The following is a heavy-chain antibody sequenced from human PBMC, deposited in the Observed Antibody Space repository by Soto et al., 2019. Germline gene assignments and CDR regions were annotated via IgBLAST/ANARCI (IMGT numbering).Heavy chain of an antibody. CDR2: IYYSGST. J-gene: IGHJ5*02. D-gene: IGHD2-8*01. V-gene: IGHV4-31*03. Sequence: TLSLTGTVSVGSISSGGYYWSWIRQHPGKGLEWIGYIYYSGSTYYNPSLKSRVTISVDTSKNQFSLKLSSVTAADTAVYYCARGSIVRRSNWFDPWGQGTLVTVSS. CDR3: ARGSIVRRSNWFDP. CDR1: VGSISSGGYY.